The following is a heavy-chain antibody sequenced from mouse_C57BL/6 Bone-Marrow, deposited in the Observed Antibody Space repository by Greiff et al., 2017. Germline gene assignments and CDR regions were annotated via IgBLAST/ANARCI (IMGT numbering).Heavy chain of an antibody. CDR1: GFSLTSYG. Sequence: QVQLQQSGPGLVQPSQSLSITCTVSGFSLTSYGVHWVRQSPGKGLEWLGVIWRGGSTDYNAAFMSRLSITKDNSKSQVIFKMNSLQADDTAIYYGAKKIWDGWYCDVWGTGTTVTVSS. V-gene: IGHV2-5*01. CDR2: IWRGGST. D-gene: IGHD4-1*01. CDR3: AKKIWDGWYCDV. J-gene: IGHJ1*03.